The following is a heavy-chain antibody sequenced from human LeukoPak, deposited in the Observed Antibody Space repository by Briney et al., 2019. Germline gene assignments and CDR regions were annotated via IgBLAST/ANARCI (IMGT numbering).Heavy chain of an antibody. CDR1: GFTFSSHW. CDR2: IKGDGSST. J-gene: IGHJ5*02. Sequence: GGSLRLSCAASGFTFSSHWMHWVRQAPGKGLVWVSRIKGDGSSTSYADSVKGRLTISRDNAKNTVYLQMNSLRGEDTAVYYCAFDLPNYCSSTSCYMPWFDPWGQGTLVTVSS. CDR3: AFDLPNYCSSTSCYMPWFDP. D-gene: IGHD2-2*02. V-gene: IGHV3-74*01.